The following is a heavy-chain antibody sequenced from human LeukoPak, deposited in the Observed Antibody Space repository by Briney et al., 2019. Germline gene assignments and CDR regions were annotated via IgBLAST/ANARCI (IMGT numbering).Heavy chain of an antibody. D-gene: IGHD6-13*01. CDR2: MSNSGHT. CDR1: GGSVSSGNYY. CDR3: ARVSAAGTGPDY. Sequence: SETLSLTCTVSGGSVSSGNYYWSWIRQPPGKRLEWIGFMSNSGHTDSTPSLKSRVTISVDTSKNQFSLKLNSVTAADTAVYYCARVSAAGTGPDYWGQGTLVTVSS. J-gene: IGHJ4*02. V-gene: IGHV4-61*01.